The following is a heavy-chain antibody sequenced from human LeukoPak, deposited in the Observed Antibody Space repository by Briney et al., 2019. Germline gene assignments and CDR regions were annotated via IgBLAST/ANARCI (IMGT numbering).Heavy chain of an antibody. V-gene: IGHV3-30*18. CDR3: AKDRGWELPDYYYYGMDV. J-gene: IGHJ6*02. CDR1: GFTFSSYG. Sequence: AGGSLRLSCAASGFTFSSYGMHWVRQAPGKGLEWVAVISYDGSNKYYVDSVKGRFTISRDNSKNTLYLQVNSLRAEDTAVYYCAKDRGWELPDYYYYGMDVWGQGTTVTVSS. D-gene: IGHD1-26*01. CDR2: ISYDGSNK.